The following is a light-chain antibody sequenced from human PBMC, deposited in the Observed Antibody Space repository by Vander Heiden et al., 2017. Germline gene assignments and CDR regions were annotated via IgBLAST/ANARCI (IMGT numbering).Light chain of an antibody. Sequence: EIVLTQSPATLSLSPGERATLPCRASQSVSGFLAWYRQKPGQAPRLLIYDASKRATGIPARFSGSGSGTDFTLTISSLEPEDFAVYYCQQRGNWPLTFGGGTKVEIK. CDR3: QQRGNWPLT. CDR1: QSVSGF. CDR2: DAS. V-gene: IGKV3-11*01. J-gene: IGKJ4*01.